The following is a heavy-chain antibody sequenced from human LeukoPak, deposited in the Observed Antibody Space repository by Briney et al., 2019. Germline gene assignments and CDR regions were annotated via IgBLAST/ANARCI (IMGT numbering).Heavy chain of an antibody. CDR1: GGSLSIYY. CDR3: ARVVESNWFDP. D-gene: IGHD2-15*01. J-gene: IGHJ5*02. V-gene: IGHV4-59*01. Sequence: SETLSLTCTVSGGSLSIYYWSWIRQPPGKGLEWVGFFYYGGNTYYNSSLKSRVTISVDMSKSQFSLKLSSVTAADTAVYYCARVVESNWFDPWGQGTLVTVSP. CDR2: FYYGGNT.